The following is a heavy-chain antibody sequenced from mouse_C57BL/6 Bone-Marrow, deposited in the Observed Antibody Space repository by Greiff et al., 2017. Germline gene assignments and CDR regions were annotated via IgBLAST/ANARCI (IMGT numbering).Heavy chain of an antibody. J-gene: IGHJ3*01. CDR1: GFTFSDYY. V-gene: IGHV5-12*01. CDR3: ARNLATVVAPLAY. D-gene: IGHD1-1*01. Sequence: EVQLLESGGGLVQPGGSLKLSCAASGFTFSDYYMYWVRQTPEKRLEWVAYISNGGGSTYYTDTVKGRFTISRDNAKNTLYLQMSLLKSEDTAMYYCARNLATVVAPLAYWGQGTLVTVAA. CDR2: ISNGGGST.